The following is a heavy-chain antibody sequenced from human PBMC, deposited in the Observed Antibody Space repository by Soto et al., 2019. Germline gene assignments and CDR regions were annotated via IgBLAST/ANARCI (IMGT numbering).Heavy chain of an antibody. CDR3: ARGHPNYYGSSWLDY. CDR2: IGTAGDT. Sequence: GGSLRLSCAASGFTFSSYDMHWVRQATGKGLEWVSAIGTAGDTYYPGSVKGRFTISRENAKNSLYLQMNSLRAGDTAVYYCARGHPNYYGSSWLDYWGQGTLVTVSS. D-gene: IGHD3-10*01. CDR1: GFTFSSYD. J-gene: IGHJ4*02. V-gene: IGHV3-13*04.